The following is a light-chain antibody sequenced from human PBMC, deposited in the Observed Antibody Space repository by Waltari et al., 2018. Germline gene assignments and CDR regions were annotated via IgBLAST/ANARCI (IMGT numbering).Light chain of an antibody. CDR3: QQYDHFPPYT. CDR2: EAS. Sequence: DIQMTQSPSSLSASVGDRVTITCQASQDISNFLNWYQQKPGKAPQLLIYEASSLETGVPSRFSGGGSGTDFTFTINSLQPEDIATYYCQQYDHFPPYTFGQGTKLEIK. J-gene: IGKJ2*01. CDR1: QDISNF. V-gene: IGKV1-33*01.